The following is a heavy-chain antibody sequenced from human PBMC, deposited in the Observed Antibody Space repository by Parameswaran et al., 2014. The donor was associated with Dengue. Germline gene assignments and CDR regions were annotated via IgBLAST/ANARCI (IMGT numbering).Heavy chain of an antibody. Sequence: WIRQPPGKGLEWVSSISSSSSYIYYADSVKGRFTISRDNAKNSLYLQMNSLRAEDTAVYYCARGAYGDFNYYYYGMDVWGQGTTVTVSS. D-gene: IGHD4-17*01. V-gene: IGHV3-21*01. CDR2: ISSSSSYI. J-gene: IGHJ6*02. CDR3: ARGAYGDFNYYYYGMDV.